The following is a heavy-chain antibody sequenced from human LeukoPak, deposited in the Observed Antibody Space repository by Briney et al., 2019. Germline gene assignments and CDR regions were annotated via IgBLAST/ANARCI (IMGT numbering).Heavy chain of an antibody. Sequence: SETLSLTCAVYGGSFSGYYWSWIRQPPGKGLEWIGEINHSGSTNYNPSLKSRVTISVDTSKNQFSLKLSSVTAADTAVYYCARSRVDFYYYYYYMDVWGKGTTVTISS. D-gene: IGHD3-9*01. CDR1: GGSFSGYY. CDR3: ARSRVDFYYYYYYMDV. CDR2: INHSGST. V-gene: IGHV4-34*01. J-gene: IGHJ6*03.